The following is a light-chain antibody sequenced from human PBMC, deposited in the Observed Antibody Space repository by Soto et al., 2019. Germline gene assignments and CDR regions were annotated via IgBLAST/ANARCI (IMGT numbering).Light chain of an antibody. Sequence: DIQMTQSPSSLSASVGDRVTITCQASQDISNYLNWYQQKPGKAPKLLIYDASNLETGVPSRFSGSGSGTDFTFTISSLQPVDIATYYCQQYDNLPPGVTFGPGTIVDIK. CDR3: QQYDNLPPGVT. CDR1: QDISNY. CDR2: DAS. V-gene: IGKV1-33*01. J-gene: IGKJ3*01.